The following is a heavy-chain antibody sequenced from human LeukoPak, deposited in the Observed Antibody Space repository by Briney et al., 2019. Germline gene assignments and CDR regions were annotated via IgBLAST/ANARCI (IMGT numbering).Heavy chain of an antibody. D-gene: IGHD3-22*01. CDR2: IYYSGST. Sequence: PGGSLRLSCAASGFPFSTNDMTWVRQAPGKGLEWIGSIYYSGSTYYNPSLKSRVTISVDTSKNQFSLKLSSVTAADTAVYYCARLYRRSSGAFDIWGQGTMVTVSS. V-gene: IGHV4-39*01. J-gene: IGHJ3*02. CDR3: ARLYRRSSGAFDI. CDR1: GFPFSTND.